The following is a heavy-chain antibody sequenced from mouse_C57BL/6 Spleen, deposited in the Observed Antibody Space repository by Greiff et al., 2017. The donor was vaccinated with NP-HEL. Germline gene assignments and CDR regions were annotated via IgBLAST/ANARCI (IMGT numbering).Heavy chain of an antibody. J-gene: IGHJ3*01. D-gene: IGHD2-2*01. V-gene: IGHV6-3*01. CDR1: GFTFSNYW. CDR3: TWLSTWFAY. Sequence: EVHLVESGGGLVQPGGSMKLSCVASGFTFSNYWMNWVRQSPEKGLEWVAQIRLKSDNYATHYAESVKGRFTISRDDSKSSVYLQMNNLRAEDTGIYYCTWLSTWFAYWGQGTLVTVSA. CDR2: IRLKSDNYAT.